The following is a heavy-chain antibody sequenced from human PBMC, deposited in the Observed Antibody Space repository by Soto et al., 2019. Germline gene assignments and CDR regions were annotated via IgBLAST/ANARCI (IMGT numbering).Heavy chain of an antibody. J-gene: IGHJ6*02. D-gene: IGHD3-9*01. CDR2: ISGSGGST. CDR3: AKDGGLRYFDWPEMGEYYYYYYGMDV. Sequence: VGSLRLSCAASGFTFSSYAMSWVRQAPGNGLEWVSAISGSGGSTYYADSVKGRFTISRDNSKNTLYLQMNSLRAEDTAVYYCAKDGGLRYFDWPEMGEYYYYYYGMDVWGQGTTVTVSS. CDR1: GFTFSSYA. V-gene: IGHV3-23*01.